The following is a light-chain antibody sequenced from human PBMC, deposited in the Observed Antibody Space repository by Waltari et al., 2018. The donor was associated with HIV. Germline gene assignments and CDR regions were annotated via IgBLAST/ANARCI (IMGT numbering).Light chain of an antibody. CDR2: ADT. V-gene: IGLV3-1*01. J-gene: IGLJ3*02. CDR1: KLGEKY. CDR3: QAWDSTTRV. Sequence: SYEVTQPPSLSVSPGQTARITCSGAKLGEKYACWYQQKPGQSPILVIYADTKRPPGIPERFSASNSGNTATLTITGTQAMDEADYYCQAWDSTTRVFGGGTKLTVL.